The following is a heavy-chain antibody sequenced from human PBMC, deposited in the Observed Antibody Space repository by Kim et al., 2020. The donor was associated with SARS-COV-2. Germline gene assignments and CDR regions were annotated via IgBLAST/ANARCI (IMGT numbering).Heavy chain of an antibody. CDR1: GGTFSSYA. CDR3: AREGCSGGSCYLGFDY. V-gene: IGHV1-69*13. Sequence: SVKVSCKASGGTFSSYAISWVRQAPGQGLEWMGGIIPIFGTANYAQKFQGRVTITADESTSTAYMELSSLRSEDTAVYYCAREGCSGGSCYLGFDYWGQGTLVTVSS. CDR2: IIPIFGTA. D-gene: IGHD2-15*01. J-gene: IGHJ4*02.